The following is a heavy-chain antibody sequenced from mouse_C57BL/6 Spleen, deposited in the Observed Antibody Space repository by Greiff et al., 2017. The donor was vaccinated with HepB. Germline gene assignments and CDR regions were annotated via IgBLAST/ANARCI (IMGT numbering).Heavy chain of an antibody. Sequence: QVHVKQSGPELVKPGASVKISCKASGYSFTSYYIHWVKQRPGQGLEWIGWIYPGSGNTKYNEKFKGKATLTADTSSSTAYMQLSSLTSEDSAVYYCARKAQATPWFAYWGQGTLVTVSA. CDR2: IYPGSGNT. CDR1: GYSFTSYY. J-gene: IGHJ3*01. D-gene: IGHD3-2*02. CDR3: ARKAQATPWFAY. V-gene: IGHV1-66*01.